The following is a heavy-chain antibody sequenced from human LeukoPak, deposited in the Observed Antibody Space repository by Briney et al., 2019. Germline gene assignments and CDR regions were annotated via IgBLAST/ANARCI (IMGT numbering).Heavy chain of an antibody. Sequence: GGSLRLSCAASGFTFSDHYMDWVRQAPGKGLEWVGRTKNRANSYTTLYAASVKGKFTVSRDDSKNSLYLQMNSLETEDTAVYSCVSLTQTAPDSYYYMDVWGKGTTVTVSS. CDR1: GFTFSDHY. CDR3: VSLTQTAPDSYYYMDV. V-gene: IGHV3-72*01. CDR2: TKNRANSYTT. J-gene: IGHJ6*03.